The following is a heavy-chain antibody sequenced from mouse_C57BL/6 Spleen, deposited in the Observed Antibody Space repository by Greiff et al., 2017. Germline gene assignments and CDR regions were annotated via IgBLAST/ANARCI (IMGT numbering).Heavy chain of an antibody. D-gene: IGHD1-1*01. CDR3: TTEGSSSHFYAMDY. CDR1: GFNIKDYY. J-gene: IGHJ4*01. CDR2: IDPEDGDT. Sequence: EVQLQQSGAELVRPGASVKLSCTASGFNIKDYYMHWVKQRPEQGLEWIGRIDPEDGDTEYAPKFQGKATMTADTSSNTAYLQLSSLTSEDTAVYYCTTEGSSSHFYAMDYGGQGTSVTVSS. V-gene: IGHV14-1*01.